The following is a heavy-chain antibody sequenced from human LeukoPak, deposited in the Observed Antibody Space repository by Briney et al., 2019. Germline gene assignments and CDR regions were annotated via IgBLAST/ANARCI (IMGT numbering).Heavy chain of an antibody. J-gene: IGHJ1*01. V-gene: IGHV3-74*01. CDR2: INSDGSST. Sequence: GGSLRLSCAASGFTFSSYWMHWVRQALGKGLVWVSRINSDGSSTSYADSVKGRFTISRDNAKNTLYLQMNSLRAEDTAVYYCATSNAGLGGNFQHWGQGTLVTVSS. CDR1: GFTFSSYW. D-gene: IGHD3-16*01. CDR3: ATSNAGLGGNFQH.